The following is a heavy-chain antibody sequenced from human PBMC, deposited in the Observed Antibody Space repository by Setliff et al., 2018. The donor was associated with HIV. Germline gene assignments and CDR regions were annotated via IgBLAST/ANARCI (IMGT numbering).Heavy chain of an antibody. D-gene: IGHD1-26*01. Sequence: SETLSLTCGVSGYSMSSGYYWGWIRQPPGKGLEWIGNVYHTGTTNYNPSLKSRVTISVDTSKREFSLSLTSLTAADTAMYYCARGVGSYFDYWGQGTQVTVSS. J-gene: IGHJ4*02. V-gene: IGHV4-38-2*01. CDR1: GYSMSSGYY. CDR3: ARGVGSYFDY. CDR2: VYHTGTT.